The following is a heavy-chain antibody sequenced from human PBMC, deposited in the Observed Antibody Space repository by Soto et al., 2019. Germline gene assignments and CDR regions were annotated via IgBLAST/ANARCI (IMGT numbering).Heavy chain of an antibody. D-gene: IGHD3-3*01. V-gene: IGHV1-3*01. Sequence: ASVKVSCKASGYTFTSYAMRWVRQAPGQRLEWMGWINAGNGNTKYSQKFQGRVTITRDTSASTAYMELSSLRSEDTAVYYCARGTIFGVALYYYGMDVWGQGTTVTVSS. CDR3: ARGTIFGVALYYYGMDV. J-gene: IGHJ6*02. CDR2: INAGNGNT. CDR1: GYTFTSYA.